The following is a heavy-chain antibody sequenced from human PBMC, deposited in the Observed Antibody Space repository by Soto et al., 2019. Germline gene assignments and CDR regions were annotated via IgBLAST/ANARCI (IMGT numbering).Heavy chain of an antibody. CDR3: ASWXKGPXXXXXYYGMDV. V-gene: IGHV1-69*12. CDR1: GGAFSDYA. J-gene: IGHJ6*02. Sequence: QVQLVQSGAEVKKPGSSVKVSCKASGGAFSDYAFSWVRQAPGQGLEWLGGIMPIFRAPDYAQKFQGRVTITADEFTRTAYMEMNSLRSEDTAVYYCASWXKGPXXXXXYYGMDVWGQGTTVTVS. CDR2: IMPIFRAP.